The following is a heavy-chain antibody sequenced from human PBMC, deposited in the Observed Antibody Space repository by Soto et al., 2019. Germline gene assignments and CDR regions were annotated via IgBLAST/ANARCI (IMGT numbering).Heavy chain of an antibody. D-gene: IGHD4-17*01. J-gene: IGHJ4*02. CDR2: IYYSGST. Sequence: QLQLQESGPGLVKPSETLSLTCTVSGGSISSISYFWGWIRQPPGKGLEWIGSIYYSGSTYDNPTLKSRVTISLDTSKNQFSLKLSSVTAADTSVYYWARRDGDYEIRSRGQGTLVTVCS. CDR1: GGSISSISYF. CDR3: ARRDGDYEIRS. V-gene: IGHV4-39*01.